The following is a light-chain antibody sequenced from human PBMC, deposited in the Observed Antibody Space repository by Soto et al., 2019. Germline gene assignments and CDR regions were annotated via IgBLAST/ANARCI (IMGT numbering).Light chain of an antibody. CDR3: SSYTSSDTLV. Sequence: QSALTQPASVSGSPGQSITISCTGTSSDVGGYNYVSWYQQHPGKAPKLMISEVSNRPSGISNRFSGSKSDNTASLTISGLQAEDEADYYCSSYTSSDTLVFGGGTKRTVL. J-gene: IGLJ2*01. CDR2: EVS. CDR1: SSDVGGYNY. V-gene: IGLV2-14*01.